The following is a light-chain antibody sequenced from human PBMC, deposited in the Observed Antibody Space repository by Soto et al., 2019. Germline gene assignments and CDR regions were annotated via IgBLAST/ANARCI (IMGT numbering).Light chain of an antibody. Sequence: EIVLTQSPATLSSSPGETATLSCRASQYVGSRLAWYQHKPGQAPRLLIYYMSKRATGIPARFSGSGSGTDFTLTISSLAPDDFATYYCQQSYSTLSYTFGRGTKLEIK. CDR1: QYVGSR. CDR2: YMS. CDR3: QQSYSTLSYT. J-gene: IGKJ2*01. V-gene: IGKV3-11*01.